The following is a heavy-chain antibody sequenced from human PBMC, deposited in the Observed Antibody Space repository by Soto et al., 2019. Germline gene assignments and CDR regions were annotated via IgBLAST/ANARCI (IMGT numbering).Heavy chain of an antibody. V-gene: IGHV3-30-3*01. CDR2: ISYDGSNK. Sequence: PGGSLRLSCAASGFTFSSYAMHWVRQAPGKGLERVAVISYDGSNKYYADSVKGRFTISRDNSKNTLYLQMNSLRAKDTAVYYCAREVPERNYYYGMDVWGQGTTVTVSS. CDR1: GFTFSSYA. D-gene: IGHD3-10*01. J-gene: IGHJ6*02. CDR3: AREVPERNYYYGMDV.